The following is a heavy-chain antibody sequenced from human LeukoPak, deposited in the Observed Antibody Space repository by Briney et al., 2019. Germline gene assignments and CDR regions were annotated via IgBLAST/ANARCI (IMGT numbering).Heavy chain of an antibody. Sequence: TGGSLRLSRAASGFTFSNYAMSWVRQAPGKGLEWVSAMSGSGSSTWYADSVKGRLTISRDNSKNTLFLQMNSLRAEDTAVYYCAKDLYDSSGSRYDYWGQGTLVTVSS. J-gene: IGHJ4*02. CDR3: AKDLYDSSGSRYDY. D-gene: IGHD3-22*01. CDR2: MSGSGSST. CDR1: GFTFSNYA. V-gene: IGHV3-23*01.